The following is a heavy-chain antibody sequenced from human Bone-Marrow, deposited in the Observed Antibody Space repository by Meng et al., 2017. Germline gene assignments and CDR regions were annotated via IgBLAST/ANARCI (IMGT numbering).Heavy chain of an antibody. CDR1: GGSFSGYY. CDR3: ARVAYRWGGDCSYFDY. D-gene: IGHD2-21*02. Sequence: QVQVQQWGAGLLKPSETLSLTCAVYGGSFSGYYWSWIRQPPGKGLEWIGEINHSGSTNYNPSLKSRVTISVDTSKNQFSLKLSSVTAADTAVYYCARVAYRWGGDCSYFDYWGQGTLVTVSS. V-gene: IGHV4-34*01. J-gene: IGHJ4*02. CDR2: INHSGST.